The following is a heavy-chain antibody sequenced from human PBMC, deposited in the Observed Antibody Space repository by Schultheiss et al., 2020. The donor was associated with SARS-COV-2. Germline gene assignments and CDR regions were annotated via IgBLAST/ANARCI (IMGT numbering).Heavy chain of an antibody. D-gene: IGHD6-13*01. CDR1: GFTFSNAW. J-gene: IGHJ5*02. Sequence: GESLKISCAASGFTFSNAWMSWVRQAPGKGLEWVGRIKSKTDGGTTDYAAPVKGRFTISRDDSKNTLYLQMNSLKTEDTAVYYCTTDVAAAGPNWFDPWGQGTLVTVSS. V-gene: IGHV3-15*01. CDR2: IKSKTDGGTT. CDR3: TTDVAAAGPNWFDP.